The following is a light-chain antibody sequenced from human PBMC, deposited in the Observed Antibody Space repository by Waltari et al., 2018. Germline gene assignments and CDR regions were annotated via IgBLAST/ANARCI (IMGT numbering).Light chain of an antibody. J-gene: IGLJ1*01. CDR1: SSDVGGYKS. CDR2: DVS. V-gene: IGLV2-23*02. CDR3: CSYAGSGTYV. Sequence: QSALTQPASVSGSPGQSITISCTGTSSDVGGYKSVSWYQQPPGNAPNLMIYDVSERPSGVSNRFSGSKSANTASLTIAGLQAEDEADYYCCSYAGSGTYVFGTGTKVTVL.